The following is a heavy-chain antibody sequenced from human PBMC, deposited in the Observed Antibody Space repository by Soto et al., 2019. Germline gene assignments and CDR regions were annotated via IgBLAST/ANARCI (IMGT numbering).Heavy chain of an antibody. V-gene: IGHV1-2*02. CDR1: GYTFTGYY. CDR2: INPNGGGT. CDR3: ATLVVPAVILGGVAY. J-gene: IGHJ4*02. Sequence: QVQLVQSGAEVKKPGASVKVSCKASGYTFTGYYMHWVRQAPGKGLEWMGWINPNGGGTNYAQKFQGRVTMTRDTSISTASLDLSRLRSDATPVYYCATLVVPAVILGGVAYWGQGPLVTVSS. D-gene: IGHD2-2*02.